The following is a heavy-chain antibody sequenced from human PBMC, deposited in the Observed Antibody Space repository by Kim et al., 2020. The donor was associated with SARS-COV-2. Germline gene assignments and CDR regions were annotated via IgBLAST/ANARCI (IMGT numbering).Heavy chain of an antibody. V-gene: IGHV3-23*01. J-gene: IGHJ3*02. CDR3: AKVAPYSVGDAFDI. Sequence: ADSVKGRFTISRDNSKNTLYLQMNSLRAEDTAVYYCAKVAPYSVGDAFDIWGQGTMVTVSS. D-gene: IGHD5-12*01.